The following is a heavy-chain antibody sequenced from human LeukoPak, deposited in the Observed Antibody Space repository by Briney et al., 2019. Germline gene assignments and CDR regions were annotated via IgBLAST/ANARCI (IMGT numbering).Heavy chain of an antibody. CDR3: AREWFRDIVVVPAAWGNFDY. CDR2: ISSSGSTI. CDR1: GFTFSSYE. J-gene: IGHJ4*02. D-gene: IGHD2-2*01. V-gene: IGHV3-48*03. Sequence: PGGSLRLSCAASGFTFSSYEMNWVRQAPGKGLEWVSYISSSGSTIYYADSVKGRFTISRDNAKNSLYLQMNSLRAEDTAVYYCAREWFRDIVVVPAAWGNFDYWGQGTLVTVSS.